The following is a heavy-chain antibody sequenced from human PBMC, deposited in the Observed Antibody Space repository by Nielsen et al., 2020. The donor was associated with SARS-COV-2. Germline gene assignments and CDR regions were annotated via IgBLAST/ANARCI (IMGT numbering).Heavy chain of an antibody. V-gene: IGHV3-30*04. CDR1: GFTFSTFA. D-gene: IGHD6-6*01. CDR2: ISHDGNTL. Sequence: GESLKISCAASGFTFSTFAMHWVRQAPGTGLEWVAIISHDGNTLYNVGSVQGRFTISRDNSKDTLYLQMNSLRLEDTAVYYCAREGPDSSSSYFDYWGQGTLVTVSS. CDR3: AREGPDSSSSYFDY. J-gene: IGHJ4*02.